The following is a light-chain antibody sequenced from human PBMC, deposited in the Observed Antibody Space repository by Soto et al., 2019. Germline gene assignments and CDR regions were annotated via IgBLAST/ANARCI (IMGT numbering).Light chain of an antibody. CDR3: QVWDSSGDQWV. CDR1: NIGSKS. V-gene: IGLV3-21*02. J-gene: IGLJ3*02. CDR2: DNN. Sequence: SYELTQPPSVSVAPGQTARITCGGDNIGSKSVHWYQQKPGQAPVLVVYDNNDRPSGIPERFSGSNSGNTATLTITRVEAGDEADYYCQVWDSSGDQWVFGGGTKLTVL.